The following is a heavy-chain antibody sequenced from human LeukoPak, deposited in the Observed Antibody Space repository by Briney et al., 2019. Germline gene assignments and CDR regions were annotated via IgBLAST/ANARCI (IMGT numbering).Heavy chain of an antibody. V-gene: IGHV3-9*01. CDR1: GFTFSSYS. Sequence: GGSLRLSCAASGFTFSSYSMNWVRQAPGKGLEWVSGISWNSGSIGYADSVKGRFTISRDNAKNSLYLQMNSLRAEDTALYYCAKEIRYCGGDCYPAGFDYWGQGTLVTVSS. CDR2: ISWNSGSI. J-gene: IGHJ4*02. CDR3: AKEIRYCGGDCYPAGFDY. D-gene: IGHD2-21*02.